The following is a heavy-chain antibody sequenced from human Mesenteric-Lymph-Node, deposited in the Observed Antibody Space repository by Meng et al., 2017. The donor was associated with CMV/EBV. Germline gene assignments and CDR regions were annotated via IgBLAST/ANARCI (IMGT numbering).Heavy chain of an antibody. CDR1: GGSFSGYY. D-gene: IGHD3-10*01. CDR2: INHSGST. V-gene: IGHV4-34*01. J-gene: IGHJ4*02. CDR3: ARVIYDDSGVSYYLDH. Sequence: SETLSLTCAVYGGSFSGYYWSWIRQPPGKGLEWIGEINHSGSTNYNPSLKSRVTISVDTSKNQFSLKLSSVTAADTAVYYCARVIYDDSGVSYYLDHWGQGTLVTVSS.